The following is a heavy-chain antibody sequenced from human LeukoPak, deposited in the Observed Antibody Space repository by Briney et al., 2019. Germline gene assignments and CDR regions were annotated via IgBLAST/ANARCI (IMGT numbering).Heavy chain of an antibody. Sequence: ASVKVSCKASGYTFTSYDINWVRQATGQGLEWMGWMNPNSGNTGYAQKFQGRVTMTRNTSISTAYMELSSLRSEDTAVYYCARRRRGYCSSTSWYRGWFDPWGQGTLVTVSS. CDR1: GYTFTSYD. CDR2: MNPNSGNT. V-gene: IGHV1-8*01. J-gene: IGHJ5*02. D-gene: IGHD2-2*02. CDR3: ARRRRGYCSSTSWYRGWFDP.